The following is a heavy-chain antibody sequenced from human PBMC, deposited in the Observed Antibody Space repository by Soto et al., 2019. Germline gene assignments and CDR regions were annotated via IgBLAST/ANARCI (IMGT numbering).Heavy chain of an antibody. CDR2: SRDKGQLYST. V-gene: IGHV3-72*01. CDR3: VRATYFSDSSGYSRCFDY. Sequence: QPGVPLRPSFQPSEFTLSDHNCDGARQAPGKGWEWVGRSRDKGQLYSTAYAASVKGRFTTSRDESKNSVYLQMNSLKTEDTAVYYCVRATYFSDSSGYSRCFDYWGHGTL. D-gene: IGHD3-22*01. CDR1: EFTLSDHN. J-gene: IGHJ4*01.